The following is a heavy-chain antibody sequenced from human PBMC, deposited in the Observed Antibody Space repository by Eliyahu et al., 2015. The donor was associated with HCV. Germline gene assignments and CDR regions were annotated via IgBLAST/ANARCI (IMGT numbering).Heavy chain of an antibody. Sequence: EVQLVESGGGLVKPGGSLXLSCAASGFTFSXYSMNWVRQAPGKGLEWVSSISSSSSYIYYADSVKGRFTISRDNAKNSLYLQMNSLRAEDTAVYYCARGRGDSSGYYCLDYWGQGTLVTVSS. V-gene: IGHV3-21*01. D-gene: IGHD3-22*01. CDR3: ARGRGDSSGYYCLDY. J-gene: IGHJ4*02. CDR2: ISSSSSYI. CDR1: GFTFSXYS.